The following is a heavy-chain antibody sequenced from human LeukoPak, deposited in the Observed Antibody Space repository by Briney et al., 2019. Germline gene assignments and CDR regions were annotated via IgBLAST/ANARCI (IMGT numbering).Heavy chain of an antibody. J-gene: IGHJ6*02. Sequence: GASVKVSCKASGYTFTSYGISWVRQAPGQGLEWMGWISAYNGNTDYAQKLQGRVTMTTDTSTSTAYMELRSLRSDDTAVYYCARDRGLYGSNGVDVWGQGTTVTVSS. D-gene: IGHD3-10*01. CDR3: ARDRGLYGSNGVDV. V-gene: IGHV1-18*01. CDR2: ISAYNGNT. CDR1: GYTFTSYG.